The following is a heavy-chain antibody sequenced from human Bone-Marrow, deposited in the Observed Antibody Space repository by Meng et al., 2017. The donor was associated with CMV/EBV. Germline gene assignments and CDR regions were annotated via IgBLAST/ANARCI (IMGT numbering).Heavy chain of an antibody. CDR2: INPNGGVT. J-gene: IGHJ5*02. CDR1: GYTFTGYY. CDR3: ATVTADGTWWFDP. Sequence: ASLKVFCKASGYTFTGYYMHWVRQAPGQGLEWMGWINPNGGVTNYARKFQGRVTLTRDTSISTMYMELTRRTSDDTAVYYCATVTADGTWWFDPWGQGTLVTVSS. V-gene: IGHV1-2*02. D-gene: IGHD6-13*01.